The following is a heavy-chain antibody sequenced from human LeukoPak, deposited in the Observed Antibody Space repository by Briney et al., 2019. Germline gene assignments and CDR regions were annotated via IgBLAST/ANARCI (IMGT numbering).Heavy chain of an antibody. CDR1: GFTFSSYA. D-gene: IGHD3-22*01. Sequence: QTGGSLRLSCAATGFTFSSYAMSWVRQAPRRGLEWASSTAGSGISKDYADSVKGRFTISKDKSKNTLYLQMDNLRAEDTGVYFCARLPTFYYDSSGYHYDYWGQGTLVTVSS. V-gene: IGHV3-23*01. CDR2: TAGSGISK. CDR3: ARLPTFYYDSSGYHYDY. J-gene: IGHJ4*02.